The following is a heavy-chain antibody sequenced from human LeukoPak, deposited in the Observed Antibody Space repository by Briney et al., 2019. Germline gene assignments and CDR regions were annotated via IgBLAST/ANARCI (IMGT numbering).Heavy chain of an antibody. CDR2: IIPIFGTA. D-gene: IGHD5-18*01. CDR1: GGTFSSYA. J-gene: IGHJ6*03. Sequence: ASVKVSCKASGGTFSSYAISWVRQAPGQGLEWMGGIIPIFGTANYAQKFQGRVTITADESTSTAYMELSSLRSEDTAVYYCARVPYSYGPGYYYYYMDVWGKGTTVTVSS. CDR3: ARVPYSYGPGYYYYYMDV. V-gene: IGHV1-69*13.